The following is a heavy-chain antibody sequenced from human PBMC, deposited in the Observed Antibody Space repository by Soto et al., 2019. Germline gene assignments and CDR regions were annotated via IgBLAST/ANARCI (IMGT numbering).Heavy chain of an antibody. CDR1: GGSISSYY. CDR3: ARLYCTNGVCYRNTNWFDP. J-gene: IGHJ5*02. V-gene: IGHV4-59*08. D-gene: IGHD2-8*01. CDR2: IYYSGST. Sequence: PSETLSLTCTVSGGSISSYYLSWIRQPPGKGLEWIGYIYYSGSTNYNPSLKSRVTISVDTSKNQFSLKLSSVTAADTAVYYCARLYCTNGVCYRNTNWFDPWGQGTLVTVSS.